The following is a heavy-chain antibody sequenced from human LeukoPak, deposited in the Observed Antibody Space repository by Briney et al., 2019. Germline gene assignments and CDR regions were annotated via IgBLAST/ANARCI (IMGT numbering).Heavy chain of an antibody. CDR3: ARVGVAAGTDY. D-gene: IGHD6-13*01. J-gene: IGHJ4*02. Sequence: RSSETLSLTCTVSGGSISSYYWSWIRQPPGKGLEWIGYIYYSGSTNYNPSLKSRVTISVDTSKNQFSLKLSSVTAADTAVYYCARVGVAAGTDYWGQGTLVTVSS. CDR2: IYYSGST. V-gene: IGHV4-59*01. CDR1: GGSISSYY.